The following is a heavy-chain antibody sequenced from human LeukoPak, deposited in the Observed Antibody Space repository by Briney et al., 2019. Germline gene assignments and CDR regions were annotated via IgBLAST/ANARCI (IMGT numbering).Heavy chain of an antibody. CDR2: INGGSPQP. D-gene: IGHD3-22*01. V-gene: IGHV3-23*01. CDR3: PRDSGYHYFDY. J-gene: IGHJ4*02. Sequence: PGGSLRLSCAASGFTFRSYVMGWVRQSPGKGLEWVSGINGGSPQPHHADSVKGRFTISRDDSKNTLYLQMNSLRAEDTAVYYCPRDSGYHYFDYWGQGTLVTVSS. CDR1: GFTFRSYV.